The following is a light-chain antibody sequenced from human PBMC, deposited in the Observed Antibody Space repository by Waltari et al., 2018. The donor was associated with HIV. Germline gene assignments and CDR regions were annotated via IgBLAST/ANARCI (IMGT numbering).Light chain of an antibody. J-gene: IGKJ2*01. CDR3: QQYNTWPPYT. CDR2: DAS. CDR1: QSVSSN. Sequence: EIVMTQSQATLSVSPGERATLSCRASQSVSSNLAWYQQRPGQAPRLLMYDASTRATGIPARFSGSGSGTEFTLTISSLQSEDFAVYYCQQYNTWPPYTFGQGTKLEI. V-gene: IGKV3-15*01.